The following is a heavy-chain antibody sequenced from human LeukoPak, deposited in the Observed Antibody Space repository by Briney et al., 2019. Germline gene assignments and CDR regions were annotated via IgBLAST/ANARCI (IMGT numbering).Heavy chain of an antibody. D-gene: IGHD3-22*01. Sequence: PGGSLRLSCAASGFTFSSYSMNWVRQAPGKGLEWVSPISSSSSYIYYADSVKGRFTISRDNAKNSLYLQMNSLRAEDTAVYYCARVIIYYDSSGYSLWGQGTMVTVSS. CDR3: ARVIIYYDSSGYSL. V-gene: IGHV3-21*01. J-gene: IGHJ3*01. CDR2: ISSSSSYI. CDR1: GFTFSSYS.